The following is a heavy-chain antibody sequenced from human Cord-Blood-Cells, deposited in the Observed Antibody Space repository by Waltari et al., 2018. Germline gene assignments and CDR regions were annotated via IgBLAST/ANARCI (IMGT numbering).Heavy chain of an antibody. D-gene: IGHD6-13*01. CDR1: GNTFPSYA. V-gene: IGHV1-3*01. CDR3: ASEVAAAGTGDY. J-gene: IGHJ4*02. CDR2: INAGNGNT. Sequence: QVQLVQSGAEVQKPGASVKVPCKASGNTFPSYAMHWWRQAPGQRLEWMGWINAGNGNTKYSQKFQGRVTITRDTSASTAYMELSSLRSEDTAVYYCASEVAAAGTGDYWGQGTLVTVSS.